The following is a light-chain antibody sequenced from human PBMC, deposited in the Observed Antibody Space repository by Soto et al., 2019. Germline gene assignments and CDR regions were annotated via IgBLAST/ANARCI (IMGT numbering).Light chain of an antibody. J-gene: IGKJ1*01. CDR2: QTS. CDR3: HQRQSWPRT. Sequence: EIVLTQSPATLSSFPCDIVTLSCRASQYINTRLAWYQHRPGQAPRLLIYQTSIRAAGIPARFSASGTGTDYTLTISDVQPEDFAVYYCHQRQSWPRTFGQGTKVDNK. CDR1: QYINTR. V-gene: IGKV3-11*01.